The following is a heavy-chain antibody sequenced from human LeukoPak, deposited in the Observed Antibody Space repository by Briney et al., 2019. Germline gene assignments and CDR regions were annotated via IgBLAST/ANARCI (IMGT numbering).Heavy chain of an antibody. CDR2: IYYSGST. Sequence: PSETLSLTCTVSGGSISSSSYYWGWIRQPPGKGLEWIGSIYYSGSTYYNPSLKSRVTISVDTSKNQFSLKLSSVTAADTAVYYCARAKYYYGSGSPFDPWGQGTLVTVSS. CDR3: ARAKYYYGSGSPFDP. D-gene: IGHD3-10*01. V-gene: IGHV4-39*01. CDR1: GGSISSSSYY. J-gene: IGHJ5*02.